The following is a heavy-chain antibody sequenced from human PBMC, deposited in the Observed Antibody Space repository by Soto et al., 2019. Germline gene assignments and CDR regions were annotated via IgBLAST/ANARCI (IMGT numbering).Heavy chain of an antibody. D-gene: IGHD1-26*01. Sequence: QVQLVQSGAEVKKPGASVRVSCKASGYTFTGHYIHWVRQAPEQGPEWMGEIGPESGATRYAQKFQGRVTMTRDMSITTVYMELNNLSPDDTAVYYCGRGRSGQIVVFYWGQGTPVTASS. CDR1: GYTFTGHY. CDR3: GRGRSGQIVVFY. V-gene: IGHV1-2*02. J-gene: IGHJ4*02. CDR2: IGPESGAT.